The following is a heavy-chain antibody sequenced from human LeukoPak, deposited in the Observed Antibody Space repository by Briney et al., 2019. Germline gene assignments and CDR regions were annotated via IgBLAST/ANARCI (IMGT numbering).Heavy chain of an antibody. D-gene: IGHD1-26*01. CDR3: ARDFGRTYWVTDY. CDR1: GFTFSSYG. J-gene: IGHJ4*02. Sequence: PGGSLRLSCAASGFTFSSYGMHWVRQVPGAGLERVAVMWYDESNKYYAKSVKGRLTISRDNSKNTLYLQMNSLRAEDTGVYYCARDFGRTYWVTDYWGQGTLVTVSS. CDR2: MWYDESNK. V-gene: IGHV3-33*01.